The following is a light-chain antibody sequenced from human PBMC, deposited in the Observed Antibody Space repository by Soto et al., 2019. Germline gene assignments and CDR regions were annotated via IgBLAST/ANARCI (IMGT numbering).Light chain of an antibody. CDR1: QSVTRY. Sequence: EIVLTQSPATLSLSPGERATLSCRASQSVTRYLAWYQQKCGQAPRLLIYDASTRATGIPDRFSGSGSGTDFTLTISRLEPEDSALYYCQQFVDSPPRWTFGQGTKVDIK. CDR2: DAS. V-gene: IGKV3-11*01. J-gene: IGKJ1*01. CDR3: QQFVDSPPRWT.